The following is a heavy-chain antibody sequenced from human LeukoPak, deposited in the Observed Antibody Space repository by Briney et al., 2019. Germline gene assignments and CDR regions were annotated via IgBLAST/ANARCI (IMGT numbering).Heavy chain of an antibody. D-gene: IGHD6-19*01. Sequence: SETLSLTCTVSGGSISSSSYYWGWIRQPPGKGLEWIGSIYYSGSTYYNPSLKSRVTISVDTSKNQFSLKLSSVTAADTAVYYCAREISGWYRDAFDIWGQGTMVTVSS. CDR3: AREISGWYRDAFDI. CDR1: GGSISSSSYY. J-gene: IGHJ3*02. CDR2: IYYSGST. V-gene: IGHV4-39*07.